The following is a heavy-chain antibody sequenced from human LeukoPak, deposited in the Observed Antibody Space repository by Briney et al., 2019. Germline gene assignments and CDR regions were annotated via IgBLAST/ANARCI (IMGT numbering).Heavy chain of an antibody. D-gene: IGHD6-6*01. CDR3: ARGGMSARPDY. CDR2: IWYDGSNE. CDR1: GFSFRGNA. J-gene: IGHJ4*02. Sequence: GRSLRLSCAASGFSFRGNAVHWVRQAPGKGLEWLAIIWYDGSNEYYADSVKGRFTISRDNSKNTLYLQMNSLRAEDTALYYCARGGMSARPDYWGQGTLVTVSS. V-gene: IGHV3-33*01.